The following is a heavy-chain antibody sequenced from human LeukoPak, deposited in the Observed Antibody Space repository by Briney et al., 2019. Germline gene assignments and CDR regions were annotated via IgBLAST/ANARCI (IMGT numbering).Heavy chain of an antibody. D-gene: IGHD3-16*02. CDR3: ARGGVIVNFVY. Sequence: SETLSLTCTVSDGSISSATYYWGWIRQPPNKGLDWIGSFFYTGSTYYSPSLKSRVTISVDTSKNQFSLKLSSVTAADTAVYYCARGGVIVNFVYWGQGTLVTVSS. CDR2: FFYTGST. CDR1: DGSISSATYY. J-gene: IGHJ4*02. V-gene: IGHV4-39*07.